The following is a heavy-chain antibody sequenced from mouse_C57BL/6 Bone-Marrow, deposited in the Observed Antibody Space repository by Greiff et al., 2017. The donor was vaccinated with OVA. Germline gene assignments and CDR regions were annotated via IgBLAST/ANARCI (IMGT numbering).Heavy chain of an antibody. Sequence: EVKLVESGGGLVQPGGSLKLSCAASGFTFSDYYMYWVRQTPEKRLEWVAYISNGGGSTYYPDTVKGRFTISRDNAKNTLYLQMSRLKSEDTAMYYCARQRDYGFAYWGQGTLVTVSA. V-gene: IGHV5-12*01. CDR3: ARQRDYGFAY. J-gene: IGHJ3*01. CDR2: ISNGGGST. D-gene: IGHD2-4*01. CDR1: GFTFSDYY.